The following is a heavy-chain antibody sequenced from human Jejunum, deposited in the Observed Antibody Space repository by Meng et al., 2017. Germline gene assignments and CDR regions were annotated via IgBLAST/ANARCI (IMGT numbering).Heavy chain of an antibody. V-gene: IGHV3-53*04. D-gene: IGHD3-22*01. CDR1: GFTINSHY. J-gene: IGHJ4*02. CDR2: MYSGGNT. Sequence: GESLKISCTASGFTINSHYMSWVRQAPGKGLEWVSVMYSGGNTSYADSVKGRFTISRHDSNNTLYLQMDSLRDEDTAVYYCARESYFESSGFYYFDLWGQGTLVTVSS. CDR3: ARESYFESSGFYYFDL.